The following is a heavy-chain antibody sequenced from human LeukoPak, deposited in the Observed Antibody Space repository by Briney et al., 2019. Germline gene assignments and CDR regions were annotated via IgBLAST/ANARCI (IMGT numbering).Heavy chain of an antibody. CDR3: ARVTEGLYGMDV. D-gene: IGHD2-8*02. J-gene: IGHJ6*02. V-gene: IGHV1-69*13. Sequence: SVKVSCKASGYTFTSYDINWARQAPGQGLEWMGGIIPIFGTANYAQKFQGRVTITADESTSTAYMELSSLRSEDTAVYYCARVTEGLYGMDVWGQGTTVTVSS. CDR1: GYTFTSYD. CDR2: IIPIFGTA.